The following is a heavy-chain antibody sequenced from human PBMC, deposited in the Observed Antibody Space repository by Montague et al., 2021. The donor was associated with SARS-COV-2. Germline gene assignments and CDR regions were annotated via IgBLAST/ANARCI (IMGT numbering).Heavy chain of an antibody. J-gene: IGHJ4*02. V-gene: IGHV4-59*08. Sequence: SETLSLTCTVSGVSVTDYYWSWIRQPPGKGLEWVGDVLYNKGTNFNPSLKSRVAISVDTSKNQFSLRLTSVTAADTAFYYCARKGSGGSDLAYWGQGTLVTVSS. D-gene: IGHD3-10*01. CDR2: VLYNKGT. CDR3: ARKGSGGSDLAY. CDR1: GVSVTDYY.